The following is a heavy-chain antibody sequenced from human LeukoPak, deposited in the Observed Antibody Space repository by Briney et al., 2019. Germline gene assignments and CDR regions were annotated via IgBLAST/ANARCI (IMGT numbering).Heavy chain of an antibody. CDR3: ARGKGRWLQFPYYYYGMDV. D-gene: IGHD5-24*01. CDR1: GYTFTSYG. V-gene: IGHV1-18*01. J-gene: IGHJ6*02. Sequence: ASVKVSCKASGYTFTSYGISWVRQAPGQGLEWMGWISAYNGNTNYAQKLQGRVTMTTDTSTSTAYMELRSLRSDDTAVYYCARGKGRWLQFPYYYYGMDVWGQGTTVTVSS. CDR2: ISAYNGNT.